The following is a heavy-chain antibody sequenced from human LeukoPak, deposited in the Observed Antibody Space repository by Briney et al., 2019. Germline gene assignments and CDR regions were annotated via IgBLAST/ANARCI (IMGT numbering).Heavy chain of an antibody. CDR2: FDPEDGET. D-gene: IGHD3-10*01. CDR3: ATYPQDSITMVRGVNGWFDP. Sequence: ASVKVSCKVSGYTLTELSMHWVRQAPGKGLEWMGGFDPEDGETIYAQKFQGRVTMTEDTSTDTAYMELSSLRSEDMAVYYCATYPQDSITMVRGVNGWFDPWGQGTLVTVSS. CDR1: GYTLTELS. V-gene: IGHV1-24*01. J-gene: IGHJ5*02.